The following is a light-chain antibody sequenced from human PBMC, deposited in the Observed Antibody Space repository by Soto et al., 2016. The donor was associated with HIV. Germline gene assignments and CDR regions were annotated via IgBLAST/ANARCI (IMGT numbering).Light chain of an antibody. Sequence: DIQMTQSPSSLSGSIGDGVSITCRASQDIYNYLAWYQQKPGKVPRLLISAAMNLESWVPSRFRGSGSGTEFTLTITSLQPEDIATYYCQKYNGVITFGGGTKVEI. V-gene: IGKV1-27*01. CDR1: QDIYNY. CDR3: QKYNGVIT. J-gene: IGKJ4*01. CDR2: AAM.